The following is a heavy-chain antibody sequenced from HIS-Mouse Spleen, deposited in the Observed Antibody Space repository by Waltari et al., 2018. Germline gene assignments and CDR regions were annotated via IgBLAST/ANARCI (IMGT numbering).Heavy chain of an antibody. J-gene: IGHJ4*02. CDR3: AKDKHHAFDY. CDR2: ISYDGSNK. V-gene: IGHV3-30*18. CDR1: GFTFCSYG. Sequence: QVQLVESGGCVVQPGRSLRLSCPPSGFTFCSYGMHWVRQAPGKGLEWVAVISYDGSNKYYADSVKGRFTISRDNSKNTLYLQMNSLRAEDTAVYYCAKDKHHAFDYWGQGTLVTVSS.